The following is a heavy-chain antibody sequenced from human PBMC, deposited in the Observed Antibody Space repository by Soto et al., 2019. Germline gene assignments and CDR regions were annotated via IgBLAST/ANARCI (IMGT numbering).Heavy chain of an antibody. D-gene: IGHD5-12*01. CDR1: GGTFSSYA. CDR3: ASLATDLSD. V-gene: IGHV1-69*06. CDR2: VNPIFGTA. J-gene: IGHJ4*02. Sequence: QVQLVQSGAEVKKPGSSVKVSCKASGGTFSSYAISWVRQAPGQGLEWMGGVNPIFGTANYAQKFQGRVTIAADKPTSTAYVELSSLRSDDTAVYYCASLATDLSDWGQGTLVTVSA.